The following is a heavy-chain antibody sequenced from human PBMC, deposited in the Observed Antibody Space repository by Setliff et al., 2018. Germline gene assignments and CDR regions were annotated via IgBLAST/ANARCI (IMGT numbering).Heavy chain of an antibody. CDR1: GDSISSGSYY. Sequence: PSETLSLTCTVSGDSISSGSYYRTWIRQPAGKGLEWIGHFHTGGSTNYNRSLRSRASISVDTSNNQFSLKLSSVTAADTAVYYYASIALSEPSYYDYVGGIYRVFPCFGYWGQGTLVTVSS. CDR3: ASIALSEPSYYDYVGGIYRVFPCFGY. V-gene: IGHV4-61*09. J-gene: IGHJ4*02. CDR2: FHTGGST. D-gene: IGHD3-16*02.